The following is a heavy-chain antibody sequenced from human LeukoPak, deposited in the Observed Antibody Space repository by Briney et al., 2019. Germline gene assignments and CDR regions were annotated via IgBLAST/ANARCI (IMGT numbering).Heavy chain of an antibody. CDR1: GGSTSSYY. CDR2: IYYSGST. CDR3: ARGHYDLNL. V-gene: IGHV4-59*08. Sequence: PSETLSLTCTVSGGSTSSYYWSWIRQPPGKGLEWIGYIYYSGSTNYNPSLKSRLTISIDTSKNQFSLKLTSVTAADTAVYFCARGHYDLNLWGQGTLVTVSS. D-gene: IGHD3/OR15-3a*01. J-gene: IGHJ5*02.